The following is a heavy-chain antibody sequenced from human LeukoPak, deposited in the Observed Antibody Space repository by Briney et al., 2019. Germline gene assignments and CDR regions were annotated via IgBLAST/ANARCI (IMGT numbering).Heavy chain of an antibody. J-gene: IGHJ4*02. Sequence: SVKVSCKASGCTFSSYAMSGVRQAPGQGLEWIGGMIPVFGTAKYARKFQGRVTITADESTSTAYMELSSLGSEETAVYYCARAPTTVTTLSDWGQGTLVTVSS. CDR2: MIPVFGTA. D-gene: IGHD4-17*01. CDR3: ARAPTTVTTLSD. CDR1: GCTFSSYA. V-gene: IGHV1-69*13.